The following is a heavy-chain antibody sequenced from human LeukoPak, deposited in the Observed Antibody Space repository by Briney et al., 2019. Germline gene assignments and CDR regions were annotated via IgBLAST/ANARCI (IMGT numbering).Heavy chain of an antibody. D-gene: IGHD5-24*01. Sequence: ASVKVSCKASGYTFTSSYMHWVRQAPEQGLEWMGIINPSGGSTSYAQKFQGRVTMTRDMSTSTVYMELSSLRSEDTAVYYCARDQRWLQLTFDPWGQGTLVTVSS. CDR3: ARDQRWLQLTFDP. CDR1: GYTFTSSY. CDR2: INPSGGST. J-gene: IGHJ5*02. V-gene: IGHV1-46*01.